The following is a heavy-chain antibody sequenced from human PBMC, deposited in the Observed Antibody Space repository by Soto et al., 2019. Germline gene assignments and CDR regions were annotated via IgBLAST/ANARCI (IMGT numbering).Heavy chain of an antibody. CDR3: AREEVTSPSYNWFDP. D-gene: IGHD4-17*01. CDR1: GGTFSSYA. V-gene: IGHV1-69*12. J-gene: IGHJ5*02. CDR2: IIPIFGTA. Sequence: QVQLVQSGAEVKKPGSSVKVSCKASGGTFSSYAISWVRQAPGQGLEWMGGIIPIFGTANYAQKFQGRVTIXXDXSXXTAYWELSSRRSEDTAVYYCAREEVTSPSYNWFDPWGQGTLVTVSS.